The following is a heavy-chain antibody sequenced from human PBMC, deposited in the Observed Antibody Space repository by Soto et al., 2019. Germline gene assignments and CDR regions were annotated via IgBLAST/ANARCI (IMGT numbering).Heavy chain of an antibody. Sequence: QVQLVQSGAEVKKPGASVKVSCQASGYTFTNYAISWVRQAPGQGLEWMGWISASTRNTDQAQNFQGRGTMTIDTSTNTPKMELRSLRSDDTAVYYCARCYCSVGSCYACWHFDLWGRGTLVTVSS. CDR3: ARCYCSVGSCYACWHFDL. CDR2: ISASTRNT. CDR1: GYTFTNYA. J-gene: IGHJ2*01. D-gene: IGHD2-15*01. V-gene: IGHV1-18*01.